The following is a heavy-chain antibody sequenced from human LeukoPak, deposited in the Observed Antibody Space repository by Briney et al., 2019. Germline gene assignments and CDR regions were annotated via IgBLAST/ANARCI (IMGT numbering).Heavy chain of an antibody. J-gene: IGHJ3*02. V-gene: IGHV1-8*01. Sequence: ASVKVSCKASGYTFTSYDINWVRQATGQGLEWMGWMNPNSGNTGYAQKLQGRVTMTTDTSTSTAYMELRSLRSDDTAVYYCAREGERGAFDIWGQGTMVTVSS. CDR3: AREGERGAFDI. CDR2: MNPNSGNT. CDR1: GYTFTSYD. D-gene: IGHD3-16*01.